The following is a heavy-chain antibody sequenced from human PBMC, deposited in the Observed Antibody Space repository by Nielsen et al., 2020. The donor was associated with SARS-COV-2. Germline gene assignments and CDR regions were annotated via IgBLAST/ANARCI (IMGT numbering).Heavy chain of an antibody. Sequence: SETLSLTCTVSGGSISSSSYHWGWIRQPPGKGLEWIGSIYYSGSTYYNPSLKSRVTISVDTSKNQFSLKLSSVTAADTAVYYCARHDSSSWINWFDPWGQGTLVTVSS. V-gene: IGHV4-39*01. D-gene: IGHD6-13*01. CDR2: IYYSGST. CDR3: ARHDSSSWINWFDP. J-gene: IGHJ5*02. CDR1: GGSISSSSYH.